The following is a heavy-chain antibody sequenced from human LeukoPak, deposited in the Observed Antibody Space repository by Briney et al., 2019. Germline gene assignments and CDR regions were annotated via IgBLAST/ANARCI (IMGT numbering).Heavy chain of an antibody. Sequence: SETLSLTCAVYNGSLSGYYWSWIRQFPGKGLEWIGEINPSGSTNYNPSLKSRVTISVDTSKNQFSLKLNSVTAADTAVYYCARWVATIEHAFGIWSQGTMVIVSS. CDR1: NGSLSGYY. D-gene: IGHD5-12*01. V-gene: IGHV4-34*01. CDR2: INPSGST. CDR3: ARWVATIEHAFGI. J-gene: IGHJ3*02.